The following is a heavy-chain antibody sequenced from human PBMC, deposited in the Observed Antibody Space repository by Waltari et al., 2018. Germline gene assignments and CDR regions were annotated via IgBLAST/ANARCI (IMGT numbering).Heavy chain of an antibody. D-gene: IGHD2-15*01. CDR3: ARDRGRGLYLDS. CDR1: GDSMTSNNW. Sequence: QLHLQESGPGLVKPSGTLSLTSTVSGDSMTSNNWWSWFRQSPETGLAWIGQSHRRGHTNYNPSLGSRVTISIDTANNQFSLKVTSTTAADTAVYDCARDRGRGLYLDSWGQGTLVTVSP. CDR2: SHRRGHT. J-gene: IGHJ4*02. V-gene: IGHV4-4*02.